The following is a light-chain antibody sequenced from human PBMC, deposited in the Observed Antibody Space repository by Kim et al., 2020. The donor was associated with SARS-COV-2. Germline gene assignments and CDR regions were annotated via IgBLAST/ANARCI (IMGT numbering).Light chain of an antibody. CDR1: QRISSY. J-gene: IGKJ3*01. Sequence: ASVVDRVTSTCRASQRISSYLNWYQQKPGKAPKLLIYAASSLQSGVPSRFSGSGSGTDFTLTISSLQPEDFATYYCQQSYSTPVTFGPGTKVDIK. CDR3: QQSYSTPVT. V-gene: IGKV1-39*01. CDR2: AAS.